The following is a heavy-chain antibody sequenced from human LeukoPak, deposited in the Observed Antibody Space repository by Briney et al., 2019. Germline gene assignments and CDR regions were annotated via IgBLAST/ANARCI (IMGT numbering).Heavy chain of an antibody. D-gene: IGHD1-7*01. CDR3: ARDLGGYNWNYGVEYYYYVDV. CDR2: IYYSGST. J-gene: IGHJ6*03. Sequence: PSETLSLTCTVSGGSISSYYWSWIRQPPGKGLEWIGYIYYSGSTNYNPSLKSRVTISVDTSKNQFSLKLSSVTAADTAVYYCARDLGGYNWNYGVEYYYYVDVWGKGTTVTVSS. V-gene: IGHV4-59*12. CDR1: GGSISSYY.